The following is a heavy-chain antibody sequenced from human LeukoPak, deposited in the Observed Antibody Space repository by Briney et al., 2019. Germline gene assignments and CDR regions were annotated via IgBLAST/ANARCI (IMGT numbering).Heavy chain of an antibody. CDR3: ATVYSRSGSSYNPSDY. CDR1: GFTFNNYW. J-gene: IGHJ4*02. CDR2: IKADESEK. V-gene: IGHV3-7*01. D-gene: IGHD3-10*01. Sequence: GGSLILSCAASGFTFNNYWMTWVRRAPGEGLEWVATIKADESEKYNVDSVKGGFTISTDNPNNSLFLQMNSLRFDDTAVYYCATVYSRSGSSYNPSDYWGQGTLVTVSS.